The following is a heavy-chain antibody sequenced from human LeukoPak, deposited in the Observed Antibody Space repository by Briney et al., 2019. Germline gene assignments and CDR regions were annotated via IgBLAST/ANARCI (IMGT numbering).Heavy chain of an antibody. D-gene: IGHD1-20*01. CDR1: GGSISSSY. V-gene: IGHV4-34*01. J-gene: IGHJ6*03. Sequence: PSETLSLTCTVCGGSISSSYWSWIRQPPGKGLEWIGEINHSGSTNYNPSLKSRVTISVDTSKNQFSLKLSSVTAADTAVYYCARHFSACITGTTCYYYYYMDVWGKGTTVTISS. CDR2: INHSGST. CDR3: ARHFSACITGTTCYYYYYMDV.